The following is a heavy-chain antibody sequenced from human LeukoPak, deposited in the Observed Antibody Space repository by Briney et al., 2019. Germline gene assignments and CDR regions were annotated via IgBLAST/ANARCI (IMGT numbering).Heavy chain of an antibody. CDR1: GFTFSSYW. D-gene: IGHD4-17*01. V-gene: IGHV3-7*01. Sequence: GGSLRLSCAASGFTFSSYWMTWVRQAPGKGLEWVANIKQDGSEKYYVDSVKGRFTISRDNAKNSLFLQMNSLRAEDTAVYYCARDDAVTTLNAEYFQHWGQGTLVTVSS. CDR2: IKQDGSEK. CDR3: ARDDAVTTLNAEYFQH. J-gene: IGHJ1*01.